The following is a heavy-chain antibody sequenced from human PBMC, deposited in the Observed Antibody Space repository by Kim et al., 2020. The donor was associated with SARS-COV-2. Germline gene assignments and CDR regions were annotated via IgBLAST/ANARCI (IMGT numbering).Heavy chain of an antibody. D-gene: IGHD2-2*01. CDR2: IIPIFGTA. CDR3: AREMMYCSSTSCHYHYYYGMNV. J-gene: IGHJ6*02. V-gene: IGHV1-69*13. CDR1: GGTFSSYA. Sequence: SVKVSCKASGGTFSSYAISWVRQAPGQGLEWMGGIIPIFGTANYAQKFQGRVTITADESTSTAYMELSSLRSEDTAVYYCAREMMYCSSTSCHYHYYYGMNVWGRGTTVTVSS.